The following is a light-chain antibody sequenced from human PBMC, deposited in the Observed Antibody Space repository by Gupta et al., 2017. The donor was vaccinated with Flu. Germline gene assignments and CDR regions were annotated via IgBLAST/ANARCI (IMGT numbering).Light chain of an antibody. CDR3: ATWDDSLGAL. Sequence: QSVLTQPPSVSAAPGQTVTISCSGSSSNVGKSYVCWYQQLPGTAPKLLIYDNHKQASGIADRFSGSKSGTSATLQITGLQTGDEADYYCATWDDSLGALFGTGTKVTVL. CDR1: SSNVGKSY. V-gene: IGLV1-51*01. CDR2: DNH. J-gene: IGLJ1*01.